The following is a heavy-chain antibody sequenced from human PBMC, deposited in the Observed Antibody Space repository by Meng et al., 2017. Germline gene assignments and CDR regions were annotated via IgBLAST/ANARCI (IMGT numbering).Heavy chain of an antibody. V-gene: IGHV4-31*03. Sequence: QGQLQEPGPGLGKPSQTLSLTCTVSGGSISSGGYYWSWIRQHPGKGLEWIGYIYYSGSTYYNPSLKRRVTISVDTSKNQFSLKLSSVTAADTAVYYCARGVVYAISYFDYWGQGTLVTVSS. J-gene: IGHJ4*02. CDR1: GGSISSGGYY. CDR2: IYYSGST. D-gene: IGHD2-8*02. CDR3: ARGVVYAISYFDY.